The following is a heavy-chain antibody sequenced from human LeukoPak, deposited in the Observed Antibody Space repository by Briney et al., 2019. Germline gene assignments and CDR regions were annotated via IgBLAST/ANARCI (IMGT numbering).Heavy chain of an antibody. D-gene: IGHD3-10*01. Sequence: GESLKISCQGSGYSFPLHWIAWVRQMPGKGLGCMGIIYPDDSDTRYSPSFQGQVTISVDKSINTAYLQWSSLKASDTAMYYCARSPAIGELSTDYWGQGTLVTVSS. CDR1: GYSFPLHW. CDR3: ARSPAIGELSTDY. V-gene: IGHV5-51*01. CDR2: IYPDDSDT. J-gene: IGHJ4*02.